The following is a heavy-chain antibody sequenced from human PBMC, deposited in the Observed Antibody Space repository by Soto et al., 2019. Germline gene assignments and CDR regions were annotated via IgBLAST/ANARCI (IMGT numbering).Heavy chain of an antibody. V-gene: IGHV1-3*01. J-gene: IGHJ5*02. CDR2: INAGNGNT. Sequence: GASVKVSCKASGYTFTSYAMHWVRQAPGQRLEGMGWINAGNGNTKYSQKFQGRVTITRDTSASTAYMELSSLRSEDTAVYYCARVTSMIFQSPLNWFHPWCQGPLVSVSS. D-gene: IGHD3-16*01. CDR3: ARVTSMIFQSPLNWFHP. CDR1: GYTFTSYA.